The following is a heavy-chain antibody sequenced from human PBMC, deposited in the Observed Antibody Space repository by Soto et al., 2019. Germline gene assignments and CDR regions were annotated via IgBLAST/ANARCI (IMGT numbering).Heavy chain of an antibody. J-gene: IGHJ4*02. CDR2: ISAYNGNT. D-gene: IGHD6-13*01. Sequence: QVQLVQSGAEVKKPGASVKVSCKASGYTFTSYGISWVRQAPGQGLEWMGWISAYNGNTNYAQKLQGRVTMTRDTSTSTGYMYVRSLRSADTAVYYGARDRQGDSDEAGGTNWGQGTLVTVSS. CDR3: ARDRQGDSDEAGGTN. V-gene: IGHV1-18*01. CDR1: GYTFTSYG.